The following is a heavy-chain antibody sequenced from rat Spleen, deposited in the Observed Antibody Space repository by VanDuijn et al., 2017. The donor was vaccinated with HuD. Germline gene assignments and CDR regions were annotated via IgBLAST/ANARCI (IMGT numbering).Heavy chain of an antibody. CDR3: ARLDYDGSYYWNWFAY. J-gene: IGHJ3*01. V-gene: IGHV5-25*01. CDR1: GFTFSNYY. Sequence: EVQLVESGGGLVQPGRSLKLSCAASGFTFSNYYMAWVRQAPKKGLEWVATISTSGSRTYYPDSVKGRFTISRDNAKSSLYLQMNSLKSEDTATYYCARLDYDGSYYWNWFAYWGQGTLVTVSS. CDR2: ISTSGSRT. D-gene: IGHD1-12*02.